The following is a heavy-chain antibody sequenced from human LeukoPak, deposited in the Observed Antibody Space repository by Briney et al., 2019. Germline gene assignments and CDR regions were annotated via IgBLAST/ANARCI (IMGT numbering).Heavy chain of an antibody. J-gene: IGHJ4*02. V-gene: IGHV3-23*01. Sequence: PGGSLRLSCAASGFTFGNYAMSWVRQAPGKGLEWVSAISGSGGNTDYADSVKGRFTIPRDNSKNTLYLQMNSLRAEDTAVYYCAKGHYYDSSGYLPPDYWGQGTLVTVSS. CDR3: AKGHYYDSSGYLPPDY. CDR2: ISGSGGNT. CDR1: GFTFGNYA. D-gene: IGHD3-22*01.